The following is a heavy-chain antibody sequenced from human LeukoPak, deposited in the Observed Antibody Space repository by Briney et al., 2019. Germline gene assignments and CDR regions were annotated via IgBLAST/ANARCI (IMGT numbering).Heavy chain of an antibody. CDR1: GYTFTGYY. CDR2: INPNSGGT. J-gene: IGHJ5*02. CDR3: ARGAQMVRGVNWFDP. Sequence: ASVKVSCKASGYTFTGYYIHWVRQAPGQGLEWMGWINPNSGGTTYAQKFQGRVTMTRDTSISTAYMELSRLRSDDTAVYYCARGAQMVRGVNWFDPWGQGTLVTVSS. V-gene: IGHV1-2*02. D-gene: IGHD3-10*01.